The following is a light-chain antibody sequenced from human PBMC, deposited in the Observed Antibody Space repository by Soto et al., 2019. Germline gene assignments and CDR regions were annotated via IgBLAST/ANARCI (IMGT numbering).Light chain of an antibody. V-gene: IGKV3-15*01. CDR2: GAS. J-gene: IGKJ1*01. CDR1: QSVSSS. CDR3: QQYNNWWT. Sequence: EIMMTQSPATLSVSPGERATLSCRASQSVSSSLAWYQQKPGQAPRLLIYGASTRATGIPARFSGSGSGTEFTITSNSLQSEDFAVYYCQQYNNWWTFGQGTKVDIK.